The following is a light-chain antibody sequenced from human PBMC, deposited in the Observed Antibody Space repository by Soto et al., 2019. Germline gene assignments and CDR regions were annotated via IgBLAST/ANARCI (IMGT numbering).Light chain of an antibody. CDR2: DVS. CDR1: SSDVGGYNY. CDR3: NSYTSTSTYV. V-gene: IGLV2-14*03. J-gene: IGLJ1*01. Sequence: LTQPASVSESPGQSIAISCTGTSSDVGGYNYVSWYQHHPGKAPKLMIYDVSNRPSGVSNRFSGSKSGNTASLTISGLQAEDEADYYCNSYTSTSTYVFGTGTKVTVL.